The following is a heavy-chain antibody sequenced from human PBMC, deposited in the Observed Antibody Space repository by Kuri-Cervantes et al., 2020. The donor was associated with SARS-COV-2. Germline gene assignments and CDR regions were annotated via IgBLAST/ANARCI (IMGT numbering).Heavy chain of an antibody. D-gene: IGHD5-12*01. CDR1: GGSTSSQSYY. CDR3: ARQLRLYSMDV. CDR2: VYYSGTT. Sequence: GSLRLSCTVSGGSTSSQSYYWGWIRQPPGKGLEWIGSVYYSGTTYYNPSLKSRVTISLDTSKNQLSLNLSSVTAADTAVYYCARQLRLYSMDVWGKGTTVTVSS. J-gene: IGHJ6*03. V-gene: IGHV4-39*01.